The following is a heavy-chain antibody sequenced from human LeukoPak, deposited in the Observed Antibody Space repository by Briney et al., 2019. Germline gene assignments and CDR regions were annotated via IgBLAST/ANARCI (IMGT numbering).Heavy chain of an antibody. CDR2: ISWNSGSI. Sequence: PGGSLRLSCAASGFTFDDYAMHWVRQAPGKGLEWVSGISWNSGSIGYADSVKGRFTISRDNAKNSLYLQMNSLRAEDTALYYCAKDRGIAAASGFDYWGQGTLVTVSS. V-gene: IGHV3-9*01. CDR1: GFTFDDYA. D-gene: IGHD6-13*01. CDR3: AKDRGIAAASGFDY. J-gene: IGHJ4*02.